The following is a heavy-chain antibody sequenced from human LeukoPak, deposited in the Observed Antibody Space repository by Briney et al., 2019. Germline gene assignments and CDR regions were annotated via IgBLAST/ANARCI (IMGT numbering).Heavy chain of an antibody. J-gene: IGHJ4*02. V-gene: IGHV4-34*01. D-gene: IGHD4-23*01. Sequence: SETLSLTCAVYGGSFSGYYWSWIRQPPGKGLEWIGEINHSGRTNYNPSLKSRVTISVDTSKNQFSLKLSSVTAADTAVYYCARGRTVAFDYWGQGTLVTVSS. CDR3: ARGRTVAFDY. CDR1: GGSFSGYY. CDR2: INHSGRT.